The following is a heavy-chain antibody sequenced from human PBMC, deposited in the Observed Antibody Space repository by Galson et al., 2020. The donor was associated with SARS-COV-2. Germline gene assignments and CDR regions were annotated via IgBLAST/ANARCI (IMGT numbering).Heavy chain of an antibody. D-gene: IGHD5-18*01. V-gene: IGHV3-13*01. Sequence: GGSLRLSCAASGFTFSSYDMHWVRQATGKGLEWVSAIGTAGDTYYPGSVKGRFTISRENAKNSLYLQMNSLRAGDTAVYYCARGVDTAMGYNNYYYMDVWGKGTTVTVSS. CDR1: GFTFSSYD. CDR2: IGTAGDT. CDR3: ARGVDTAMGYNNYYYMDV. J-gene: IGHJ6*03.